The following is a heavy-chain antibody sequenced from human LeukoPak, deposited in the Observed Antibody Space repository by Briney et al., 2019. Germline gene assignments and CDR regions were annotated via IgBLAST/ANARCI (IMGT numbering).Heavy chain of an antibody. CDR1: GGSFSGYY. CDR2: INHSGST. Sequence: SETLSLTCAVYGGSFSGYYWSWIRQPPGKGLEWIGEINHSGSTNYNPSLKSRVTISVDTSKNQFSLKLSSVTAADTAVYYCARGRITMIVVVRSYYMDVWGKGTTVTVSS. J-gene: IGHJ6*03. D-gene: IGHD3-22*01. CDR3: ARGRITMIVVVRSYYMDV. V-gene: IGHV4-34*01.